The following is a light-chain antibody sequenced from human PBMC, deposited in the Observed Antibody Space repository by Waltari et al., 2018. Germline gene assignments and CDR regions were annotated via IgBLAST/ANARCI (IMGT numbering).Light chain of an antibody. J-gene: IGKJ1*01. Sequence: EIVMTQSPATLSVSPGERATLSCRASQTVRSNLAWYQQKPGQPPRPLISGASTRATGIPARFSGSGSGTEFTLTISSLQSEDFALYYCQQYNNWPPWTFGQGTKVEIK. V-gene: IGKV3-15*01. CDR3: QQYNNWPPWT. CDR1: QTVRSN. CDR2: GAS.